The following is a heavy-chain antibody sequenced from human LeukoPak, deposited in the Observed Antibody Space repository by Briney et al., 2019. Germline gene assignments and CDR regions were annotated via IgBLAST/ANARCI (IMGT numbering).Heavy chain of an antibody. CDR1: GFTFSSYG. D-gene: IGHD5-18*01. J-gene: IGHJ4*02. V-gene: IGHV3-30*18. Sequence: RGSLRLSCAASGFTFSSYGMHWVRQAPGKGLEWVAVISYDGSNKYYADSVKGRFTISRDNSKNTLYLQMNSLRAEDTAMYYCANGRGYSYGDFDYWGQGTLVTVSS. CDR3: ANGRGYSYGDFDY. CDR2: ISYDGSNK.